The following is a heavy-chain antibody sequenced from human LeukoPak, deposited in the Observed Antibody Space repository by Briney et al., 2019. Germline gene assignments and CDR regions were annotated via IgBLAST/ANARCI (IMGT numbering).Heavy chain of an antibody. Sequence: SETLSLTCTVSGVSISSYYWSWIRQPAGKGLEWIGRIYTSGSTNYNPSLKSRVTMSVDTSKNQFSLKLGSVTAADTAVYYCAREGKYYGSGSYYDYYYGMDVWGQGTTVTVSS. CDR2: IYTSGST. CDR3: AREGKYYGSGSYYDYYYGMDV. J-gene: IGHJ6*02. V-gene: IGHV4-4*07. D-gene: IGHD3-10*01. CDR1: GVSISSYY.